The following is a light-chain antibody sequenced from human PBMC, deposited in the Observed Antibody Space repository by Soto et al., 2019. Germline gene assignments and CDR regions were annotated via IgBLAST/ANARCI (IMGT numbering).Light chain of an antibody. CDR1: QSVTGD. Sequence: EIVLTQSPATLSLSPGEIATLSCWASQSVTGDFLAWYQQKPGQAPRLLIYGASTGATGIPARFSGSGSGTEFTRTISSLQSEDFAVYYCQHYKKCPIGFGHGTRLEIK. J-gene: IGKJ5*01. V-gene: IGKV3-15*01. CDR3: QHYKKCPIG. CDR2: GAS.